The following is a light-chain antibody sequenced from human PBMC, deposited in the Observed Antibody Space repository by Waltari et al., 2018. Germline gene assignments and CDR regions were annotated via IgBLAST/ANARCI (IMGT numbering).Light chain of an antibody. V-gene: IGKV3-20*01. Sequence: SCRASQSVGMALAWYQQKPGQAPRLLIYDASSRATGISDKFSGSGSGTDFSLTISRVEPEDFAVYFCQMYVRLPVTFGQGTKVEVK. CDR1: QSVGMA. CDR3: QMYVRLPVT. J-gene: IGKJ1*01. CDR2: DAS.